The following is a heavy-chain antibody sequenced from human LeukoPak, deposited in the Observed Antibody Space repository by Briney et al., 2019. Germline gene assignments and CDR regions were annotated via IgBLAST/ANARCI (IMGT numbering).Heavy chain of an antibody. J-gene: IGHJ4*02. CDR3: ARDQVYYYDSSGYYAGYFDY. V-gene: IGHV1-69*13. Sequence: GASVKVSCKASGGTFSSYAISWVRQAPGQGLEWMGGIIPIFGTANYAQKFQGRVTITADESTSTAYMELSSLRSEDTAVYYCARDQVYYYDSSGYYAGYFDYWGQGTLVTVSS. CDR1: GGTFSSYA. CDR2: IIPIFGTA. D-gene: IGHD3-22*01.